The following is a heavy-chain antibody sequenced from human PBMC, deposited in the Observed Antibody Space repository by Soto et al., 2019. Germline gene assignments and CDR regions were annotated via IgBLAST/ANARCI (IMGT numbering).Heavy chain of an antibody. CDR1: GGSVSSGGYY. CDR2: IYYSGST. CDR3: ARGMYYYDSSGYYYPLNWFDP. V-gene: IGHV4-31*03. D-gene: IGHD3-22*01. Sequence: SETLSLTCTVSGGSVSSGGYYWSRIRQHPGKGLEWIGYIYYSGSTYYNPSLKSRVTISVDTSKSQFSLKLSSVTAADTAVYYCARGMYYYDSSGYYYPLNWFDPWGQGTLVTVSS. J-gene: IGHJ5*02.